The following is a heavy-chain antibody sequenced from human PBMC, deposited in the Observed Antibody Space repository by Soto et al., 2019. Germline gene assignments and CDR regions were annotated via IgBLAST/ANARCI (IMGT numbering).Heavy chain of an antibody. CDR2: ISWNSGSI. CDR1: GFTFDDYA. V-gene: IGHV3-9*01. CDR3: AKDIKGRAAAGTKYYYYYMDL. J-gene: IGHJ6*03. D-gene: IGHD6-13*01. Sequence: EVQLVESGGGLVQPGRSLRLSCAASGFTFDDYAMHWVRQAPGKGLEWVSGISWNSGSIGYADSVKGRYTISRDNAKNPIYLQMNSLRAEDTALYYCAKDIKGRAAAGTKYYYYYMDLWGKGTTVTVSS.